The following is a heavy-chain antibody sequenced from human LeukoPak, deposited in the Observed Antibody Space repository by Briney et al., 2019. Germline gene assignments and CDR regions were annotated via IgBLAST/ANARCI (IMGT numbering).Heavy chain of an antibody. D-gene: IGHD6-13*01. Sequence: GGSLRLSCAASGFIFSNYAMTWVRQAPGRGLEWVSTISGGGGLTFYTDSVKGRFTISRDNSKNALYLQMNSLRAEDTAVYYCAKDGAIASVGYYYYMDVWGKGTTVTVSS. CDR3: AKDGAIASVGYYYYMDV. CDR2: ISGGGGLT. CDR1: GFIFSNYA. V-gene: IGHV3-23*01. J-gene: IGHJ6*03.